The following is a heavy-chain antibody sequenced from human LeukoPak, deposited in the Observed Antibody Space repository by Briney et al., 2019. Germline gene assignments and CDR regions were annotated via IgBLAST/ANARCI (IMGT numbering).Heavy chain of an antibody. CDR3: ARGKPYSGSPSPHFDY. CDR1: GGSISSGGYY. V-gene: IGHV4-31*03. J-gene: IGHJ4*02. D-gene: IGHD1-26*01. Sequence: SQTLSLTCTVSGGSISSGGYYWRWIRQHPGKGLEWIGYIYYSGSTYYNPSLKSRVTISVDTSKNQFSLKLSSVTAADTAVYYCARGKPYSGSPSPHFDYWGQGTLVTVSS. CDR2: IYYSGST.